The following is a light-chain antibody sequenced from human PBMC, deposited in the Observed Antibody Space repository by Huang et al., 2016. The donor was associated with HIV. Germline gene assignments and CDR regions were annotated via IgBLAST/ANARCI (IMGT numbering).Light chain of an antibody. CDR2: DAS. CDR1: QSISSW. J-gene: IGKJ1*01. Sequence: DIQMTQSPSTLAASVGDRVTITCRASQSISSWLAWYQQKPGKAPKLLIYDASGLESGVPSRFSGSGSGTEFTLTISSLQTDNFATYYCQQYNSYPWTFGQGTKVEIK. CDR3: QQYNSYPWT. V-gene: IGKV1-5*01.